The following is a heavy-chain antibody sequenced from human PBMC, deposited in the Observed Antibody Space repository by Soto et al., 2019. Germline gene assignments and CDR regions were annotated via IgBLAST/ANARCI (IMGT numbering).Heavy chain of an antibody. CDR3: ARIFEGFGELGPFDP. V-gene: IGHV4-39*01. Sequence: QLQLQESGPGLVKPSETLSLTCTVSGGSISSSSYYWGWIRQPPGKGLEWIGSIYYSGSTYYNPSLKSRVTISVDTSKNQCSLKLSSVTAADTAVYYCARIFEGFGELGPFDPWGQGTLVTVSS. CDR1: GGSISSSSYY. CDR2: IYYSGST. D-gene: IGHD3-10*01. J-gene: IGHJ5*02.